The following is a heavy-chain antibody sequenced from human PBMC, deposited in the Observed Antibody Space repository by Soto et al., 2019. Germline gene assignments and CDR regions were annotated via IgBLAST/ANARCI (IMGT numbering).Heavy chain of an antibody. CDR3: ARSAFGSGYYGGYYFDY. V-gene: IGHV3-30-3*01. Sequence: GGSLRLSCAASGFTFSSYAMSWVRQAPGKGLEWVSVISYDGSNNYYADSVKGRFTISRDKSKNTLYLQMNSLRAEDTAVYYCARSAFGSGYYGGYYFDYWGQGTLVTVSS. CDR2: ISYDGSNN. J-gene: IGHJ4*02. D-gene: IGHD3-3*01. CDR1: GFTFSSYA.